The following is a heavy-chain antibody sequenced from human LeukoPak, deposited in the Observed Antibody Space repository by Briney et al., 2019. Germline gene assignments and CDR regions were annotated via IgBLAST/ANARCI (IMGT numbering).Heavy chain of an antibody. V-gene: IGHV1-8*03. Sequence: ASVKVSCKASGYTFTSYDINWVRLATGQGLEWMGWMNPNSGNTGYAQKFQGRVTITRNTSISTAYMELSSLRSEDTAVYYCARGPYSSGCDYWGQGTLVTVSS. CDR3: ARGPYSSGCDY. D-gene: IGHD6-19*01. CDR2: MNPNSGNT. CDR1: GYTFTSYD. J-gene: IGHJ4*02.